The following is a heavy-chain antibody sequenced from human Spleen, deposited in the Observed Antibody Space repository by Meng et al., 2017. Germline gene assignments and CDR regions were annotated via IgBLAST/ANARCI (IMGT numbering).Heavy chain of an antibody. CDR1: GYTFTIHG. CDR2: INTNTGNP. D-gene: IGHD6-19*01. CDR3: TRDRYSSGSGWFTDD. J-gene: IGHJ4*02. V-gene: IGHV7-4-1*02. Sequence: QVQLVQSGSELTKPGASVKISMKASGYTFTIHGMNWVRQAPGQGLEWMGWINTNTGNPTYAQGFTGRFVFSLDTSVSTAYLQISSLKAEDTAVYYCTRDRYSSGSGWFTDDWGQGTLVTVSS.